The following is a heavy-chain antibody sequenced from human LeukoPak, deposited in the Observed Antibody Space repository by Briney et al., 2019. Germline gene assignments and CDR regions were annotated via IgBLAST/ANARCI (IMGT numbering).Heavy chain of an antibody. J-gene: IGHJ4*02. D-gene: IGHD3-10*01. CDR1: GFTFSNAW. V-gene: IGHV3-23*01. Sequence: GGSLRLSCAASGFTFSNAWMSWVRQAPGKGLEWVSAISGSGGSTYYADSVKGRFTIFRDNSKHTLYLQMNSLRAEDTAVYYCAKGSPGLKSDYWGQGTLVTVSS. CDR2: ISGSGGST. CDR3: AKGSPGLKSDY.